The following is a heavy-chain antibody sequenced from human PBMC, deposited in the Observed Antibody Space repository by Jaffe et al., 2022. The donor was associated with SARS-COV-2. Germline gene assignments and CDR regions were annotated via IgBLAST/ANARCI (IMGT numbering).Heavy chain of an antibody. D-gene: IGHD1-1*01. CDR1: GGSISSGGYY. J-gene: IGHJ4*02. Sequence: QVQLQESGPGLVKPSQTLSLTCTVSGGSISSGGYYWSWIRQHPGKGLEWIGYIYYSGSTYYNPSLKSRVTISVDTSKNQFSLKLSSVTAADTAVYYCARAQSLTRNAVYYFDYWGQGTLVTVSS. CDR2: IYYSGST. CDR3: ARAQSLTRNAVYYFDY. V-gene: IGHV4-31*03.